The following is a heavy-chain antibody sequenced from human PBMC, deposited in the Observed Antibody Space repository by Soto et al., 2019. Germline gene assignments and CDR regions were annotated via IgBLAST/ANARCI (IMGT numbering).Heavy chain of an antibody. D-gene: IGHD3-3*01. CDR1: GFNFDDYV. CDR2: ISFNSGTT. CDR3: AKDRGFDFSSGYYHMDV. Sequence: EVQLVESGGDLVQPGRSLRLSCAASGFNFDDYVMHWVRQAPGKGLEWVSGISFNSGTTGYADSVKGRFTTSRDNAKNSLYLEMNSLRVEDTAFYYCAKDRGFDFSSGYYHMDVWGRGTTVTVSS. J-gene: IGHJ6*03. V-gene: IGHV3-9*01.